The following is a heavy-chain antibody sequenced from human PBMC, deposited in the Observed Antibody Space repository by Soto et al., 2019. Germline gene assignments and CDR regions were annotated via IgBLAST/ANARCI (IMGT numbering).Heavy chain of an antibody. J-gene: IGHJ3*02. CDR2: IYHSGST. CDR3: ARTQQPYAFDI. CDR1: GGSISSGGYS. D-gene: IGHD6-13*01. Sequence: PSETLSLTCAVPGGSISSGGYSWSWIRQPPGKGLEWIGYIYHSGSTYYNPSLKSRVTISVDRSKNQFSLKLSSVTAADTAVYYCARTQQPYAFDIWGQGTMVTVSS. V-gene: IGHV4-30-2*01.